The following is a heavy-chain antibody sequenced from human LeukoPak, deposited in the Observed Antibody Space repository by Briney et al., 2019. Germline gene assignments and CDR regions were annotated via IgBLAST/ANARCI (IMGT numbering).Heavy chain of an antibody. CDR2: FDPEDGET. Sequence: ASVKVSRKVSGYTLTELSMHWVRQAPGKGLEWMGGFDPEDGETIYAQKFQGRVTMTEDTSTDTAYMELSSLRSEDTAVYYCASLVGATGAFDIWGQGTMVTVSS. CDR1: GYTLTELS. D-gene: IGHD1-26*01. CDR3: ASLVGATGAFDI. V-gene: IGHV1-24*01. J-gene: IGHJ3*02.